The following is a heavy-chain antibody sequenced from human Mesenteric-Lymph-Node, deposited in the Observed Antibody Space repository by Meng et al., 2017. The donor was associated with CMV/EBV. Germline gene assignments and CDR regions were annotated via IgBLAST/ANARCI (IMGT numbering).Heavy chain of an antibody. V-gene: IGHV4-34*01. Sequence: SETLSLTCAVSGGSFSGYYWSWIRQPPGKGLEWIGDINHSGSTNYTPSLKSRATISVDTSKNQFSLRLSSVTAADTAVYDCARLGATKGRLNALDIWGQGTMVTVSS. CDR3: ARLGATKGRLNALDI. D-gene: IGHD1-26*01. J-gene: IGHJ3*02. CDR1: GGSFSGYY. CDR2: INHSGST.